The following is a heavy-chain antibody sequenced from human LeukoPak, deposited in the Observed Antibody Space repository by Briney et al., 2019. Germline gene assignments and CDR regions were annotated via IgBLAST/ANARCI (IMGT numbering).Heavy chain of an antibody. D-gene: IGHD2-15*01. V-gene: IGHV1-69*04. CDR2: IIPILGIA. CDR3: ARPDGVDYYYGMDV. Sequence: ASVKVSCKASGGTFSSYAISWVRQAPGQGLEWMGRIIPILGIANYAQKFQGRVTITADKSTSTAYMQLPSLRSEDTAVYYCARPDGVDYYYGMDVWGQGTTVTVSS. J-gene: IGHJ6*02. CDR1: GGTFSSYA.